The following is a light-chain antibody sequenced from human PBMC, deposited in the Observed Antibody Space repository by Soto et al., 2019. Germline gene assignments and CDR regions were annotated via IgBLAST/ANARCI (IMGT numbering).Light chain of an antibody. J-gene: IGKJ4*01. CDR1: QGLGNY. Sequence: DMQMTQSPSSLSASVGDRVTITCRASQGLGNYLAWYKQKPGKAPKLLIYSASSLQSGVPSRFSGSGSGTDFTLTISGLQPEDVATYYCLTYNGPPLSLGGGTKVEI. CDR2: SAS. V-gene: IGKV1-27*01. CDR3: LTYNGPPLS.